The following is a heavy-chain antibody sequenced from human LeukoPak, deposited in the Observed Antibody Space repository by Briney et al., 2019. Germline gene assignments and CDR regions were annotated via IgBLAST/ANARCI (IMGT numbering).Heavy chain of an antibody. J-gene: IGHJ6*02. D-gene: IGHD5-18*01. CDR3: ARDAVDTANAV. CDR2: INSDGSIT. V-gene: IGHV3-74*01. CDR1: GFTFTTYW. Sequence: GGSLRLSCAASGFTFTTYWMHWVRQAPGKGLVWVSHINSDGSITSYADSVKDRFTISRDNAKNTLYLQMNSLRAEDTAVYYCARDAVDTANAVWGQGTTVTVSS.